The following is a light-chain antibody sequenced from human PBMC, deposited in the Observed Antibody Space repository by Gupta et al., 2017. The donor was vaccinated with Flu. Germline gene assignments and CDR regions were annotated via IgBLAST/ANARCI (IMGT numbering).Light chain of an antibody. J-gene: IGKJ4*01. V-gene: IGKV1-16*02. CDR1: EAIGDY. CDR2: IAS. Sequence: DIQMTQSPSSLSASVGDRVTITCRASEAIGDYLAWFQLRPGKAPKSLIYIASSLHSGVSSKFSGSGSGTNFTLTISGLQPEDSATYYCHQYKRYPLTFGGGTKVEIK. CDR3: HQYKRYPLT.